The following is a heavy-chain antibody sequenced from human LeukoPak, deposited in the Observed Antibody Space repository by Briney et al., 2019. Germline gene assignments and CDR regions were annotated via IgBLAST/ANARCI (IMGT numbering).Heavy chain of an antibody. J-gene: IGHJ5*02. CDR3: AKDGRFDP. CDR1: GFAFSSYW. V-gene: IGHV3-74*01. CDR2: IKSDGSST. Sequence: GGSLRLSCAASGFAFSSYWMHWVRQAPGKGLVWVSRIKSDGSSTDYADSVKGRFTISRDNAKNTLYLQMNSLRAEDTAVYYCAKDGRFDPWGQGTLVTVSS.